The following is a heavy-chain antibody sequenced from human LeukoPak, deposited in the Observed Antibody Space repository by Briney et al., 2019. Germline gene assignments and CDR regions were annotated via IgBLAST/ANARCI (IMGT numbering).Heavy chain of an antibody. V-gene: IGHV3-7*01. CDR1: GFTFSSYW. D-gene: IGHD1-20*01. Sequence: GGSLTLSCAASGFTFSSYWMSWVRQAPGKGLEWVANIKQDGSEKYYVDSVKGRFTISRDNAKNSLYLQMNSLRAEDTAVYYCARGFGITGTDYFDYWGQGTLVTVSS. CDR2: IKQDGSEK. CDR3: ARGFGITGTDYFDY. J-gene: IGHJ4*02.